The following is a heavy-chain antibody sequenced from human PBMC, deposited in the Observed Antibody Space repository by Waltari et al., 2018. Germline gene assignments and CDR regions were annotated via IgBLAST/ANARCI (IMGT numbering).Heavy chain of an antibody. CDR3: ATGPTYCSSTSCKREYFDL. CDR2: VDPEDGEP. V-gene: IGHV1-69-2*01. J-gene: IGHJ2*01. Sequence: EVQLVQSGAEVKKPGATVKISCKVSGYTFTDYYMHWVQQAPGKGLEWMGLVDPEDGEPIYAEKCQGRVTITADTSTDTAYMELSSLRSEDTAVYYCATGPTYCSSTSCKREYFDLWGRGTLVTVSS. D-gene: IGHD2-2*01. CDR1: GYTFTDYY.